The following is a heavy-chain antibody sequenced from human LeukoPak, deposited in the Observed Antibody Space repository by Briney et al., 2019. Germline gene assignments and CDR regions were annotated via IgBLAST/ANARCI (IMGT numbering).Heavy chain of an antibody. CDR3: GRETYSSGWYVLDY. Sequence: AASVTVSFTGSGYTFTVYYMHWVRQAPGQGREWRGWINPNSGGTNYAQKFQGRVTMTRDTSISTAYMELSRLRSDDTAVYYCGRETYSSGWYVLDYWGQGTLVTVSS. V-gene: IGHV1-2*02. CDR1: GYTFTVYY. D-gene: IGHD6-19*01. CDR2: INPNSGGT. J-gene: IGHJ4*02.